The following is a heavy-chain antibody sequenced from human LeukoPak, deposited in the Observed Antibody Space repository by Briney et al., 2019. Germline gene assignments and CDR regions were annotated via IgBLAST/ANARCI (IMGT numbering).Heavy chain of an antibody. CDR3: ARGRYSGSYLLDY. CDR1: GFTVSSNY. CDR2: ISSSSTYK. D-gene: IGHD1-26*01. V-gene: IGHV3-21*01. Sequence: PGGSLRLSCAASGFTVSSNYMSWVRQGPGKGLEWVSSISSSSTYKYYAGSVKGRFTISRDNAKNSLYLQMNSLRAEDTALYYCARGRYSGSYLLDYWGQGTLVTVSS. J-gene: IGHJ4*02.